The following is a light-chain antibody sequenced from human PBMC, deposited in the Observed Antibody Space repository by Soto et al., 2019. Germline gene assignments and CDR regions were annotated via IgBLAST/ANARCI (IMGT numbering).Light chain of an antibody. CDR2: GAS. J-gene: IGKJ2*01. CDR1: QSVFSN. CDR3: QQYNNWPPYT. V-gene: IGKV3-15*01. Sequence: EIVMPQSPATLSVSPGERATLSCRASQSVFSNLAWYQQKPGQAPRLLIYGASTRATGIPARFSGSGCGTASTLTIRSLQSEDCAEYYCQQYNNWPPYTFGKGTKLEIK.